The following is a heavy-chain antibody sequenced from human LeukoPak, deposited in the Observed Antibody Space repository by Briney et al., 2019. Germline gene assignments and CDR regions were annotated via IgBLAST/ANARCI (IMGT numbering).Heavy chain of an antibody. CDR2: ISYDGSNK. V-gene: IGHV3-30*18. CDR1: GFTFSSYG. D-gene: IGHD3-10*01. CDR3: AKDGGSGSYSYYYYGMDV. J-gene: IGHJ6*04. Sequence: PGASLRLSCAASGFTFSSYGMHWVRQAPGKGLEGVAVISYDGSNKYYADSVKGRFTISRDNSKNTLYLQMNSLRAEDTAVYYCAKDGGSGSYSYYYYGMDVWGKGTTVTVSS.